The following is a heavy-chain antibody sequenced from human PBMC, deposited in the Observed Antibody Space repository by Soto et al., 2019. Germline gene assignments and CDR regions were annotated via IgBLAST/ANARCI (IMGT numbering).Heavy chain of an antibody. CDR3: ARQEGSYYYIDV. Sequence: SETLSLTCTVSGGSIGSYYWSWIQKPPGKGLEWIGYIHYTGSTNYNPSLKSRVTISVDMSKNQFSLNLSSVTAADTAVYYCARQEGSYYYIDVWGKGTTVTVSS. J-gene: IGHJ6*03. V-gene: IGHV4-59*08. CDR1: GGSIGSYY. CDR2: IHYTGST.